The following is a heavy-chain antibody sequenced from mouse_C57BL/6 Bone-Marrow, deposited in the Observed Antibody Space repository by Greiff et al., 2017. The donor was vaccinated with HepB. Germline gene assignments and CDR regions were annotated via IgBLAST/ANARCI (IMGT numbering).Heavy chain of an antibody. CDR2: SRNKANDYTT. Sequence: EVKLMDSGGGLVQSGRSLRLSCATSGFTFSDFYMEWVRQAPGKGLEWIAASRNKANDYTTEYSASVKGRFIVSRDTSQSILYLQMNALRAEDTAIYYCARDPSFAYWGQGTLVTVSA. V-gene: IGHV7-1*01. CDR1: GFTFSDFY. J-gene: IGHJ3*01. CDR3: ARDPSFAY.